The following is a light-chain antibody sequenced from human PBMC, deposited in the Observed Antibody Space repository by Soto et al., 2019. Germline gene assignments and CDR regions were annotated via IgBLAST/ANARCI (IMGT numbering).Light chain of an antibody. CDR2: DAS. J-gene: IGKJ3*01. Sequence: EIVLTQSPATLSLSPAERVTLSCRASQNVSTYLAWYQQKPGQAPRLLIYDASDRATGIPARFSGSGSGTDFTLTISSPEPEDSAVYYCLQRTNWLTFGPGTKVDIK. CDR3: LQRTNWLT. CDR1: QNVSTY. V-gene: IGKV3-11*01.